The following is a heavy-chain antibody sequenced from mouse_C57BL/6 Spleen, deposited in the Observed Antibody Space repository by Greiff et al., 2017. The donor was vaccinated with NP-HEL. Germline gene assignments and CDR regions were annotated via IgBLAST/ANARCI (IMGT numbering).Heavy chain of an antibody. CDR3: ARGPLYGSSPAWFAY. V-gene: IGHV1-52*01. J-gene: IGHJ3*01. Sequence: QVQLQQPGAELVRPGSSVKLSCKASGYTFTCYWMHWVKQRPIQGLEWIGNIDPSDSETHYNQKFKDKATLTVDKSSSTAYMQLSSLTSEDSAVYYCARGPLYGSSPAWFAYWGQGTLVTVSA. CDR2: IDPSDSET. D-gene: IGHD1-1*01. CDR1: GYTFTCYW.